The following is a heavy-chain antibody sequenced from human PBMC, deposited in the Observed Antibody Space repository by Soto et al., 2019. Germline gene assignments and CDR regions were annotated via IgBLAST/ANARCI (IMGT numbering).Heavy chain of an antibody. Sequence: QVQLHESGPGLVKPSETLSLTCTVSGGSVNNNYWSWIRQAPGRGLEWIGYIFSSGRANYNPSLESRVTISVDTSKNQVSLKRTSVTAADTAVYYCARGGDNSPWYYSLWGQGTLVAVSS. CDR3: ARGGDNSPWYYSL. CDR2: IFSSGRA. D-gene: IGHD3-10*01. J-gene: IGHJ4*02. CDR1: GGSVNNNY. V-gene: IGHV4-59*02.